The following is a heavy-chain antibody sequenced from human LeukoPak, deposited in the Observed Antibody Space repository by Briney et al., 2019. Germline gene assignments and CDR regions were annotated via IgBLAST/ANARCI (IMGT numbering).Heavy chain of an antibody. V-gene: IGHV4-31*03. CDR3: AASPSRRFDY. D-gene: IGHD2-2*01. Sequence: SETRSLTCTVSGGSISSGGYYWSWIRQHPGKGLEWIGYIYYSGSTYYNPSLKSRVTISVDTSKNQFSLKLSSVTAADTAVYYCAASPSRRFDYWGQGTLVTVSS. CDR2: IYYSGST. J-gene: IGHJ4*02. CDR1: GGSISSGGYY.